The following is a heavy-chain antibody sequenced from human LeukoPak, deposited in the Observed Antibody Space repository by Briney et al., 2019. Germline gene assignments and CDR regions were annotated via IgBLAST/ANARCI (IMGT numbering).Heavy chain of an antibody. Sequence: PGGSLRLSCAASGFIFSAYAMSWVRQAPGQGLEWISVIGTGGETHYADSVRGRFTISRSNFKNTLYLQMNSLRAEDTAVYYCAKRVTVTTKYFDSWGQGILVTVSS. V-gene: IGHV3-23*01. J-gene: IGHJ4*02. D-gene: IGHD4-17*01. CDR1: GFIFSAYA. CDR2: IGTGGET. CDR3: AKRVTVTTKYFDS.